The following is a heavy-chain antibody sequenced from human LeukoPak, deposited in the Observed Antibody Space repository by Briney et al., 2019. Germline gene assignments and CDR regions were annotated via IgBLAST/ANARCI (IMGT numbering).Heavy chain of an antibody. V-gene: IGHV3-66*01. J-gene: IGHJ6*03. D-gene: IGHD3-22*01. Sequence: GGSLRLSCTASGFTFGDYAMSWFRQAPGKGLEWVSVTYSGGSTYYADSVKGRFTISRDNSKNTLYLQMNSLRAEDTAVYYCARGIEVGSGYMDVWGKGTTVTISS. CDR2: TYSGGST. CDR3: ARGIEVGSGYMDV. CDR1: GFTFGDYA.